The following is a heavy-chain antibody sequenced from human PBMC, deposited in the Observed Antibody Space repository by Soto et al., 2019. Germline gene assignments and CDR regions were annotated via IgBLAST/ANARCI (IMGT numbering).Heavy chain of an antibody. J-gene: IGHJ4*02. CDR1: GFTFSSYG. D-gene: IGHD5-12*01. V-gene: IGHV3-30*18. CDR2: ISYDGINK. CDR3: AKEGLRFSEAPAY. Sequence: GGSLRLSCAASGFTFSSYGMHWVRQAPGKGLKKVAVISYDGINKYYADSVKGRFTISRDISKNTLYLQMNSLRADDTAVYYCAKEGLRFSEAPAYWGQGTLVTVSS.